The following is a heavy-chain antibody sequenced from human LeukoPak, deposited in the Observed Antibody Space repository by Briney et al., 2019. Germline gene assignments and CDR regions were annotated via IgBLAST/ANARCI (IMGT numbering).Heavy chain of an antibody. CDR2: ISGSGGST. J-gene: IGHJ4*02. Sequence: GGSLRLSCASSGFTFSSCAMSWVRQAPGKGLEWVSAISGSGGSTYYADSVKGRFTISRDNSKNTLYLQMNSLRAEDTAVYYCAKAVTGIVVVVAAYLAPFDYWGQGTLVTVSS. CDR1: GFTFSSCA. D-gene: IGHD2-15*01. V-gene: IGHV3-23*01. CDR3: AKAVTGIVVVVAAYLAPFDY.